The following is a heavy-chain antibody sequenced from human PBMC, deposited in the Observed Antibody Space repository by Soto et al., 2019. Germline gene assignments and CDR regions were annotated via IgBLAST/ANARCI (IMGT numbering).Heavy chain of an antibody. Sequence: GGSLRLSCAASGFTFSSYAMHWVRQAPGKGLEWVAVISYDGSNKYYADSVKGRFTISRDNSKNTLYLQMNSLRAEDTAVYYCANQYSSGSGMDVWGQGTTVTVSS. V-gene: IGHV3-30-3*01. CDR1: GFTFSSYA. CDR2: ISYDGSNK. CDR3: ANQYSSGSGMDV. J-gene: IGHJ6*02. D-gene: IGHD6-19*01.